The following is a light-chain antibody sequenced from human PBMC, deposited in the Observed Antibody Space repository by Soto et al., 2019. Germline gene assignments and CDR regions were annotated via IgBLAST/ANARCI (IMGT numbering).Light chain of an antibody. CDR1: QSVSRN. CDR3: QRYNNWTLT. J-gene: IGKJ4*01. CDR2: GAS. Sequence: ELLMTQSPATLCVCPGERATLSCRASQSVSRNLAWYQQKPGQAPRLLIYGASTRAIGIPTRFTGSRSGTEFTLTINGLQDEDVVVYYCQRYNNWTLTFGGGTKVDIK. V-gene: IGKV3-15*01.